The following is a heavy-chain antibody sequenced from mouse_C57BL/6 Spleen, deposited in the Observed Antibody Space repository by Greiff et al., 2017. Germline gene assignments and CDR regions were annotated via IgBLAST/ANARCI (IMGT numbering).Heavy chain of an antibody. D-gene: IGHD2-3*01. CDR2: INPSSGYT. V-gene: IGHV1-4*01. CDR1: GYTFTSYT. J-gene: IGHJ4*01. CDR3: ARSDGYSLYYYAMDY. Sequence: QVQLKESGAELARPGASVKMSCKASGYTFTSYTMHWVKQRPGQGLEWIGYINPSSGYTKYNQKFKDKATVTADKSSSTAYMQLSSLTSEDSAVYYCARSDGYSLYYYAMDYWGQGTSVTVSS.